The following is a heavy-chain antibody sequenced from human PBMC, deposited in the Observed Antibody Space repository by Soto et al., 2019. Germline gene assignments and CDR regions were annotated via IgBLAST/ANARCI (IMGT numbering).Heavy chain of an antibody. Sequence: EVQLVESGGGLVQPGRSLRLSCAASGFTFDDYAMHWVRHAPGKGLEWVFGISWNSGSIGYADSVKGRFTISRDNGKNSLYLQMNSLRAEDTALYYCARGKHSSGWSDDACEIWGQLTMVTVSS. CDR3: ARGKHSSGWSDDACEI. D-gene: IGHD6-19*01. V-gene: IGHV3-9*01. CDR2: ISWNSGSI. J-gene: IGHJ3*02. CDR1: GFTFDDYA.